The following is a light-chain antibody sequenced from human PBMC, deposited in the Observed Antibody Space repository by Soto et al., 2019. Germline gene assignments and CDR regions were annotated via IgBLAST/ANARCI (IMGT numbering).Light chain of an antibody. CDR3: QTWGTGIQGV. V-gene: IGLV4-69*01. CDR2: LNSDGSH. CDR1: SGHSSYA. Sequence: QPVLTQSPSASASLVASVKLTCTLSSGHSSYAIAWHQQQPEKGPRYLMKLNSDGSHSKGDGLPDRFSGSSSGAERYLTISSLQSEDEADYYCQTWGTGIQGVFGGGTKLTVL. J-gene: IGLJ2*01.